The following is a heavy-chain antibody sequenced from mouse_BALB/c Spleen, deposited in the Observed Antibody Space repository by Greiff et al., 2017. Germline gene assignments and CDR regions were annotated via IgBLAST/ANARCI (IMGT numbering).Heavy chain of an antibody. J-gene: IGHJ4*01. CDR1: GYSITSGYS. CDR2: IHYSGST. D-gene: IGHD1-1*01. CDR3: ASITTVVAAYYYAMDY. V-gene: IGHV3-1*02. Sequence: VQLKESGPDLVKPSQSLSLTCTVTGYSITSGYSWHWIRQFPGNKLEWMGYIHYSGSTNYNPSLKSRISITRDTSKNQFFLQLNSVTTEDTATYYCASITTVVAAYYYAMDYWGQGTSVTVSS.